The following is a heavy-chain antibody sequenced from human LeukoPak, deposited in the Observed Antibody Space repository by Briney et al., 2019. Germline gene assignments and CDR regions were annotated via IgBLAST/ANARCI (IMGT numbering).Heavy chain of an antibody. CDR2: IYYSGST. CDR1: GGSISSSSYY. D-gene: IGHD6-19*01. J-gene: IGHJ3*02. V-gene: IGHV4-39*07. Sequence: PSETLSLTCTVSGGSISSSSYYWGWIRQPPGKGLEWIGSIYYSGSTYYNPSLKSRVTISVDTSKNQFSLKLSSVTAADTAVYYCARGDKTWLLRDAFDIWGQGTMVTVSS. CDR3: ARGDKTWLLRDAFDI.